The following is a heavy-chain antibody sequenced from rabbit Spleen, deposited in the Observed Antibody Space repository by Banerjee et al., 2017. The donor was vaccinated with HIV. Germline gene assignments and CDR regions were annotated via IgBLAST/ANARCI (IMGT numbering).Heavy chain of an antibody. V-gene: IGHV1S40*01. CDR1: GFSFSSSDY. CDR2: IAGSSSGFT. Sequence: QSLEESGGGLVQPEGSLTLTCKASGFSFSSSDYICWVRQAPGKGLEWISCIAGSSSGFTYSATWATGRFTISKTSSTTVTLQMTSLTVADTATYFCARDIGTSFSTYGMDLWAQGPSSPS. D-gene: IGHD8-1*01. J-gene: IGHJ6*01. CDR3: ARDIGTSFSTYGMDL.